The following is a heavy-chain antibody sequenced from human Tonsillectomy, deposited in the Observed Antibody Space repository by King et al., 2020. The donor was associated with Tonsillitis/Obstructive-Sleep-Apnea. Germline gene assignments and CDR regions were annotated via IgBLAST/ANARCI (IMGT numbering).Heavy chain of an antibody. CDR3: ARATIAAAGTGEYYFDY. Sequence: VQLQESGPGLVKPSETLSLTCTVSGGSVSSGSYYWSWIRQPPGKGLEWIGYIYYSGGTNYNPSLKSRVTISVDTSTNQFSLKLTSVTAADTAVYYCARATIAAAGTGEYYFDYWGQGTLVTVSS. CDR1: GGSVSSGSYY. D-gene: IGHD6-13*01. CDR2: IYYSGGT. V-gene: IGHV4-61*01. J-gene: IGHJ4*02.